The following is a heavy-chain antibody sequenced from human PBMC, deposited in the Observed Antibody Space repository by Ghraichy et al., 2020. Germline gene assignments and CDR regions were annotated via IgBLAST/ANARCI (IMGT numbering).Heavy chain of an antibody. CDR2: VSSNGNT. V-gene: IGHV4-39*01. J-gene: IGHJ4*02. CDR1: GGSISSSPYY. D-gene: IGHD3-16*02. Sequence: SQTLSLTCTVSGGSISSSPYYWGLIRQPPGTALQWIGSVSSNGNTFYNPSLKSRVTISLDTSQNHVSLTLTGVTAADTAVYYCARHRYPDSRDFDSWGQGTLVTVSS. CDR3: ARHRYPDSRDFDS.